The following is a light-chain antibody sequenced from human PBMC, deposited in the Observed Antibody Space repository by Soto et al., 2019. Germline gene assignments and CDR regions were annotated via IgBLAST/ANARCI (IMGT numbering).Light chain of an antibody. J-gene: IGKJ4*01. CDR2: GAS. Sequence: EIVMTQSPATLSVSPGERATLSCRASQSVSSNLGWYQQKPGQGPRLLIYGASTRATGIPARFSGSGSGTEFTHTISSLQSEDFAVYYCPQYNKWPLTFGGGTKVEIK. CDR1: QSVSSN. V-gene: IGKV3-15*01. CDR3: PQYNKWPLT.